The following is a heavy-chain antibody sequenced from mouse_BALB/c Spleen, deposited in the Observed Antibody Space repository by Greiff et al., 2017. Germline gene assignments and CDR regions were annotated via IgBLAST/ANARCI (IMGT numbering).Heavy chain of an antibody. CDR3: ARSYYYGSSWYLDV. D-gene: IGHD1-1*01. V-gene: IGHV5-4*02. CDR1: GFTFSDYY. CDR2: ISDGGST. J-gene: IGHJ1*01. Sequence: EVMLVESGGGLVKPGGSLKLSCAASGFTFSDYYMYWVRQTPEKRLEWVATISDGGSTYYPDSVKGRFTISRDNAKNTLYLQMSSLKSEDTAMYYCARSYYYGSSWYLDVWGAGTTVTVSS.